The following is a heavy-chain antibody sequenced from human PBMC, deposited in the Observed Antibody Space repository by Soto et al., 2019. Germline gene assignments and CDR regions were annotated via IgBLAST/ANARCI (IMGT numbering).Heavy chain of an antibody. CDR2: ISAYNGNT. V-gene: IGHV1-18*04. J-gene: IGHJ5*02. CDR3: ARDIWWMVLGLAPPHNWFDT. Sequence: SVKVSCKASGYTFTSYGISWVRQAPGQGLEWMGWISAYNGNTNYAQKLQGRVTMTTDTSTSTAYMELRSLRSDDTAVYYCARDIWWMVLGLAPPHNWFDTWGQGTLVTVSS. CDR1: GYTFTSYG. D-gene: IGHD6-19*01.